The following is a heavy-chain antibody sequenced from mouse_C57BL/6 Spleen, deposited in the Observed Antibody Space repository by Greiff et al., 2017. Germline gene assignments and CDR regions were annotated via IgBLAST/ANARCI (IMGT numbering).Heavy chain of an antibody. V-gene: IGHV1-69*01. CDR3: ARGDSNYPYYYAMDY. J-gene: IGHJ4*01. D-gene: IGHD2-5*01. Sequence: QVQLQQPGAELVMPGASVKLSCKASGYTFTSYWMHWVKQRPGQGLEWIGEIDPSDSYTNYNQKFKGKSTLTVDKSSSTAYMQLSSLTSEDSAVYYCARGDSNYPYYYAMDYWGQGTSVTVSS. CDR2: IDPSDSYT. CDR1: GYTFTSYW.